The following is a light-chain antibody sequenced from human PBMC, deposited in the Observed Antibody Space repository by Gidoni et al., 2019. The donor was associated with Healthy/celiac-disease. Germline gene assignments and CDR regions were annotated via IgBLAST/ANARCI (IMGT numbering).Light chain of an antibody. CDR1: QSVSSY. CDR3: QQRSNWPLT. J-gene: IGKJ4*01. V-gene: IGKV3-11*01. CDR2: AAS. Sequence: EIVLTQSPATLSLSPGERSTISCRTSQSVSSYLAWYQQKPGQAPRPLIYAASNRATGIPARFSGSWSCTAFTLTIISLEPAYFAVYYCQQRSNWPLTFGGGTKVEIK.